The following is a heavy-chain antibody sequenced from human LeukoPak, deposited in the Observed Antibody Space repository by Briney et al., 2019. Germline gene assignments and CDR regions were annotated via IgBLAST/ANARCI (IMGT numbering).Heavy chain of an antibody. CDR1: GFTFSSYA. V-gene: IGHV3-48*02. Sequence: GGSLRLSCAASGFTFSSYAMNWVRQAPGKGLEWVSYISSSSSTIYYADSVKGRFTISRDNAKNSLYLQMNSLRDEDTAVYYCARARASGRSGFDYWGQGTLVTVSS. D-gene: IGHD2-15*01. CDR2: ISSSSSTI. CDR3: ARARASGRSGFDY. J-gene: IGHJ4*02.